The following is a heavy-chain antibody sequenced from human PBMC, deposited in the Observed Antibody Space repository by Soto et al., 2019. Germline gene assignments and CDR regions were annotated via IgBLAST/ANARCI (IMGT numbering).Heavy chain of an antibody. Sequence: QVQLVQSGAEVKEAGDSVKVLCKASGYIFANYYMHWVRQAPGQGLEWMAIINPYGGSTNYAQNFQGRLTLTSGTSTSTVYMELSSLRSEDTAVYYCARDLLRADSWGQGTLVTVSS. CDR1: GYIFANYY. D-gene: IGHD2-8*01. V-gene: IGHV1-46*01. J-gene: IGHJ4*02. CDR3: ARDLLRADS. CDR2: INPYGGST.